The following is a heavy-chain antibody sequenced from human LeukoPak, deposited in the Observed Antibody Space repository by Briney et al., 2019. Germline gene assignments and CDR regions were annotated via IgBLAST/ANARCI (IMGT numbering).Heavy chain of an antibody. CDR2: IYYSGST. J-gene: IGHJ4*02. V-gene: IGHV4-39*01. CDR3: ASLTTVKVC. D-gene: IGHD4-11*01. Sequence: PSETLSLTCTASGGSISSSSYYWGWIRQPPGKGLEWIGSIYYSGSTYYNPSLKSRVTISVDTSKNQFSLKLSSVTAADTAVYYCASLTTVKVCWGQGTLVTVSS. CDR1: GGSISSSSYY.